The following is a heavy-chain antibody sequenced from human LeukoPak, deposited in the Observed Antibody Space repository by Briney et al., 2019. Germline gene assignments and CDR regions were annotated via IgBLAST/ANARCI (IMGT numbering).Heavy chain of an antibody. CDR2: INSDGSRT. CDR3: ARDEVGATTGDY. V-gene: IGHV3-74*01. J-gene: IGHJ4*02. CDR1: GFTFSSYW. D-gene: IGHD1-26*01. Sequence: PGGSLRLSCAASGFTFSSYWMHWVRQAPGKGLVWVSRINSDGSRTSYADSVKGRFTISRDNAKNTLYLQMNSLRVEDTAVCYCARDEVGATTGDYWGQGTLVTVSS.